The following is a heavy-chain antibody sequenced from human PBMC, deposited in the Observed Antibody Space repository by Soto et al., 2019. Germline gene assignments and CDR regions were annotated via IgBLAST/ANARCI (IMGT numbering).Heavy chain of an antibody. CDR3: ANGGLRYGMDV. J-gene: IGHJ6*02. V-gene: IGHV3-23*01. Sequence: EVQLLESGGSLVQPGGSLRLSCAASGFPFSTNAMTWVRQAPGKGLEWVSSISASAGSTYYADSVKGRFTIFRDNSKNTLYLQMSSLRAEDTAIYFFANGGLRYGMDVWGQGTTVTVSS. CDR2: ISASAGST. D-gene: IGHD3-16*01. CDR1: GFPFSTNA.